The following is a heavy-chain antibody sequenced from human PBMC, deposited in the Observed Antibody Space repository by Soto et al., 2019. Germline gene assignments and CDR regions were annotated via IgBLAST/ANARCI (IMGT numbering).Heavy chain of an antibody. CDR1: GGSISSGGYY. J-gene: IGHJ3*02. CDR3: ARDVATVVTPDAFEI. CDR2: IYYSGST. Sequence: SETLSLTCTVSGGSISSGGYYWSWIRQHPGEGLEWIGYIYYSGSTYYNPSLQSRVTISVDTSKNQFSLKLSSVTAADTAVYYCARDVATVVTPDAFEIWGQGTMVTVSS. V-gene: IGHV4-31*03. D-gene: IGHD4-17*01.